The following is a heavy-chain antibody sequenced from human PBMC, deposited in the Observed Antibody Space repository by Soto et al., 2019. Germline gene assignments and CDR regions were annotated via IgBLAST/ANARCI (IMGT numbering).Heavy chain of an antibody. J-gene: IGHJ4*02. CDR1: GFTFSSYG. CDR3: ARDRGYYAILTGYFDY. Sequence: QVQLVESGGGVVQPGRSLRLSCAASGFTFSSYGMHWVRQAPGKGLEWVAVIWYDGSNKYYADSVKGRFTISRDNSKNTLYLQMNSLRAEDTAVYYCARDRGYYAILTGYFDYWGQGTLVTVSS. D-gene: IGHD3-9*01. V-gene: IGHV3-33*01. CDR2: IWYDGSNK.